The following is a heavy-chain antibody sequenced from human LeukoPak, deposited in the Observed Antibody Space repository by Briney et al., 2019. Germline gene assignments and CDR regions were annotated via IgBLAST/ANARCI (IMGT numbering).Heavy chain of an antibody. J-gene: IGHJ6*03. CDR1: GFTFTSYY. Sequence: ASVKVSCKASGFTFTSYYMHWVRQAPGQGVEWMGIINPSGGSTSYAQKFQGRVTMTRDTSTSTVYMELSSLRSEDTAVYYCASTPGRQDYYYYMDLWGKGTTVTVSS. D-gene: IGHD2-15*01. V-gene: IGHV1-46*01. CDR3: ASTPGRQDYYYYMDL. CDR2: INPSGGST.